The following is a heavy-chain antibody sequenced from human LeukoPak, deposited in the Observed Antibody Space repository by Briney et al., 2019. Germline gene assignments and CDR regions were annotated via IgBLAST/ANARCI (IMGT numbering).Heavy chain of an antibody. CDR1: GYTFTSYY. V-gene: IGHV1-46*01. CDR2: INPSGGST. J-gene: IGHJ5*02. CDR3: ARDIAAAGRGMNWFDP. D-gene: IGHD6-13*01. Sequence: GASVKVSCKASGYTFTSYYMHWVRQAPGQGLEWMGIINPSGGSTNYAQKFQGRVTITADESTSTAYMELSSLRSEDTAVYYCARDIAAAGRGMNWFDPWGQGTLVTVSS.